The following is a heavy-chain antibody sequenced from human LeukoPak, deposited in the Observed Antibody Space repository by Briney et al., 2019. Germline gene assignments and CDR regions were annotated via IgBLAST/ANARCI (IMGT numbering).Heavy chain of an antibody. Sequence: PSETLSLTCTVSGGSISSYYWSWIRQPAGKGLEWIGRIYTSGSTNYNSSLKSRVTMSVDTSKNQFSLKLSSVTAADTAVYYCARVSYYYDSSGLPIDYWGQGTLVTVSS. V-gene: IGHV4-4*07. CDR1: GGSISSYY. J-gene: IGHJ4*02. CDR3: ARVSYYYDSSGLPIDY. CDR2: IYTSGST. D-gene: IGHD3-22*01.